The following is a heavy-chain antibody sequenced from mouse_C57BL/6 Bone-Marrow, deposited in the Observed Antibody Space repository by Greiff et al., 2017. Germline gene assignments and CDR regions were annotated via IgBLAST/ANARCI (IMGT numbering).Heavy chain of an antibody. J-gene: IGHJ1*03. D-gene: IGHD2-4*01. Sequence: QVQLKESGAELARPGASVKLSCKASGYTFTSYGISWVKQRTGQGLEWIGEIYPRSGNTYYNEKFKGKATLTADKSSSTAYMELRSLTSDDSAVYFCARCDYGIWYFDVWGTGTTVTVSS. CDR3: ARCDYGIWYFDV. V-gene: IGHV1-81*01. CDR2: IYPRSGNT. CDR1: GYTFTSYG.